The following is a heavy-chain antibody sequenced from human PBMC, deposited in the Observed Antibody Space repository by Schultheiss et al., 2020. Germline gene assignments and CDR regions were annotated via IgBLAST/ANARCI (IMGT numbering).Heavy chain of an antibody. D-gene: IGHD2-2*01. CDR1: GFTFSNAW. Sequence: GGSLRLSCAASGFTFSNAWMSWVRQAPGKGLEWVAVISYDGSNKYYADSVKGRFTISRDNSKNTLYLQMSSLRAEDTAVYYCAKGSSTTCQTPCYYYYAPEVWGQGTTVTVSS. V-gene: IGHV3-30*14. J-gene: IGHJ6*02. CDR2: ISYDGSNK. CDR3: AKGSSTTCQTPCYYYYAPEV.